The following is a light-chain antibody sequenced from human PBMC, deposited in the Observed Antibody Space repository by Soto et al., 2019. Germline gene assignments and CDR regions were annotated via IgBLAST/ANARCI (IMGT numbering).Light chain of an antibody. CDR1: QSVSSN. CDR3: QQYNNWPRT. Sequence: ETVMTQSPVTLSVSPGERATLSCRASQSVSSNLAWYQQKPGQAPGLLIYDASTRATGIPARFSGSGSGTEFTLTISSLQSEDFAVYYCQQYNNWPRTFGQGTKVEIK. CDR2: DAS. V-gene: IGKV3-15*01. J-gene: IGKJ1*01.